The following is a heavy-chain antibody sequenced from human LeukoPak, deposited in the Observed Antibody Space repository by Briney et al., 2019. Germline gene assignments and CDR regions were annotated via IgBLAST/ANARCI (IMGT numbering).Heavy chain of an antibody. CDR2: AKNKADSYTI. CDR1: GFTFSNYY. CDR3: VKDSSFWTFDY. J-gene: IGHJ4*02. V-gene: IGHV3-72*01. Sequence: GGSLRLSCAASGFTFSNYYMDWVRRAPGKGLEWVGRAKNKADSYTIEYAASVRGRFTISRDDSKNSLYLQMNSLKTEDTAVYYCVKDSSFWTFDYWGQGTLVTVSS. D-gene: IGHD6-6*01.